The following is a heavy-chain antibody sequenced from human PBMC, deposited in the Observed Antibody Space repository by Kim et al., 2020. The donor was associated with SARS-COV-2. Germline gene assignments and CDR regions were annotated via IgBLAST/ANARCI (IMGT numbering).Heavy chain of an antibody. CDR3: ARETLATLGAFDI. CDR2: ISYDGSNK. J-gene: IGHJ3*02. V-gene: IGHV3-30*04. D-gene: IGHD1-26*01. CDR1: GFTFSSYA. Sequence: GGSLRLSCAASGFTFSSYAMHWVRQAPGKGLEWVAVISYDGSNKYYADSVKGRFTISRDNSKNTLYLQMNSLRAEDTAVYYCARETLATLGAFDIWGQGT.